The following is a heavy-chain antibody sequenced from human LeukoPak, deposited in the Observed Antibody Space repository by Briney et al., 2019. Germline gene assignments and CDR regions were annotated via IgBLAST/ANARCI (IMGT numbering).Heavy chain of an antibody. D-gene: IGHD1-26*01. CDR1: GYTFTSYD. CDR2: MNPNSGNT. J-gene: IGHJ6*02. Sequence: ASVTVSCKASGYTFTSYDINWVRQATGQGLEWMGWMNPNSGNTGYAQKFQGRVTMTRNTSISTAYMELSSLRSEDTAVYYCARNSGRGSYFRHYGMDVWGQGTTVTVSS. CDR3: ARNSGRGSYFRHYGMDV. V-gene: IGHV1-8*01.